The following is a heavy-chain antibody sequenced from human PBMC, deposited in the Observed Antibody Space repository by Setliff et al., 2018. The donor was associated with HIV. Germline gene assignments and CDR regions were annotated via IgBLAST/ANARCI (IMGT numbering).Heavy chain of an antibody. D-gene: IGHD2-8*02. Sequence: ASVKVSCKTSGYMFMAYGMSWVRRVPGQGLKWMGWIGTYNDRTEYAQEFQGRVSLTIDTSASTAYRDLRSLRSEDTAVYYGAGLQVGDPYYSSYNMDVWGEGTTVTVSS. CDR3: AGLQVGDPYYSSYNMDV. V-gene: IGHV1-18*01. CDR1: GYMFMAYG. CDR2: IGTYNDRT. J-gene: IGHJ6*03.